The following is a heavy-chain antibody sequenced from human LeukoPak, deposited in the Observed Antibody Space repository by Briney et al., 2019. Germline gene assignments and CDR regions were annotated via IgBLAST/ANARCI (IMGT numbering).Heavy chain of an antibody. CDR3: ARHTIRAPYYFDY. D-gene: IGHD2-21*01. CDR1: GGTFSSYA. V-gene: IGHV1-69*04. J-gene: IGHJ4*02. CDR2: IIPILGIA. Sequence: SVKVSCKASGGTFSSYAISWVRQAPGQGLEWMGRIIPILGIANYAQKFQGRVTITADKSTSTAYMELSSLRSEDTAVYYCARHTIRAPYYFDYWGQGTLVTVSS.